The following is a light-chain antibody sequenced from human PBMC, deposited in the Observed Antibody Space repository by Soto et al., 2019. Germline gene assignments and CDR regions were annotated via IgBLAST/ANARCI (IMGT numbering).Light chain of an antibody. J-gene: IGLJ2*01. V-gene: IGLV2-23*03. Sequence: QSALTQPASVSGSPGQSITISCTGTSSDVGSYNLVSWYQQHPGKAPKLMIYEGSKRPSGVSNRFSGSKSGNTASLTISGLQAEDEADYYCCSYAGSSTFADVVFGGGTQLTVL. CDR1: SSDVGSYNL. CDR2: EGS. CDR3: CSYAGSSTFADVV.